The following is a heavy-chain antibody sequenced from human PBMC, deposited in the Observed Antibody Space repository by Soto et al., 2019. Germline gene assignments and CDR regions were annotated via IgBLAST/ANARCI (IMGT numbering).Heavy chain of an antibody. Sequence: SETLSLTCTVSGGSISSYYWSWIRQPPGKGLEWIGYIYYSGSTNYNPSLKSRVTISVDTSKNQFSLMLSSVTAADTAVYYCARGQAHSSSIRRPFYFDYWGQGTLVTVSS. CDR3: ARGQAHSSSIRRPFYFDY. D-gene: IGHD6-6*01. CDR1: GGSISSYY. CDR2: IYYSGST. V-gene: IGHV4-59*01. J-gene: IGHJ4*02.